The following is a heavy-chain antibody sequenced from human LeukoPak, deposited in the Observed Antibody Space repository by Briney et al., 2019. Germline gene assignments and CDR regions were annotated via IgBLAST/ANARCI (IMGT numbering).Heavy chain of an antibody. CDR1: GGTFISYA. D-gene: IGHD2-8*01. J-gene: IGHJ5*02. V-gene: IGHV1-69*01. Sequence: ASVKVSCKASGGTFISYAISWVRQAPGQGLEWMGGIIPIFGTANYAQKFQGRVTITADESTSTAYMELSSLRSEDTAVYYCARADELVYAPRYGWFDPWGQGTLVTVSS. CDR2: IIPIFGTA. CDR3: ARADELVYAPRYGWFDP.